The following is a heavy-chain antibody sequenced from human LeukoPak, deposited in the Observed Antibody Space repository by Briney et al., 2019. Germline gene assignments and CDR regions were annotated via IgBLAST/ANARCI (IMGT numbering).Heavy chain of an antibody. V-gene: IGHV3-74*01. CDR3: ARVYGGNTPFDY. D-gene: IGHD4-23*01. CDR1: GFTFSTYW. Sequence: GGSLRLSCAASGFTFSTYWMHWVRQAPGKGLVWVSRINSDGSTTSYADSVKGRFPISRDNAKNTLYLQMDSLRAEDTAVYYCARVYGGNTPFDYWGQGTLVTVSS. J-gene: IGHJ4*02. CDR2: INSDGSTT.